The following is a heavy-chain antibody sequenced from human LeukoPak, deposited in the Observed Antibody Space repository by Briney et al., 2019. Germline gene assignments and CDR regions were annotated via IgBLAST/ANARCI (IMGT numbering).Heavy chain of an antibody. J-gene: IGHJ4*02. D-gene: IGHD2-15*01. CDR1: GGSISSYY. CDR2: IYYSGST. Sequence: KPSETLSLTCTVSGGSISSYYWSWIPQPPGKGLEWIGYIYYSGSTNYNPSLKSRVTISVDTSKNQFSLKLSSVTAADTAVYYCARLVVVAATPAYLFDYWGQGTLVTVSS. CDR3: ARLVVVAATPAYLFDY. V-gene: IGHV4-59*08.